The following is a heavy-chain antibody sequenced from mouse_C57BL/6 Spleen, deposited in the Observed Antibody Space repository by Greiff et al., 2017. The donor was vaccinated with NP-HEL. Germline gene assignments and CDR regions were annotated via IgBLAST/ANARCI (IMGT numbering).Heavy chain of an antibody. CDR3: ARGILRSGGAMDY. D-gene: IGHD1-1*01. Sequence: QVQLQQSGAELARPGASVKMSCKASGYTFTSYTMHWVKQRPGQGLEWIGYINPSSGYTKYHHKIKDKAPLTADTSSSTAYMQLSSLTSEDSAVYYCARGILRSGGAMDYWGQGTSVTVSS. CDR1: GYTFTSYT. J-gene: IGHJ4*01. CDR2: INPSSGYT. V-gene: IGHV1-4*01.